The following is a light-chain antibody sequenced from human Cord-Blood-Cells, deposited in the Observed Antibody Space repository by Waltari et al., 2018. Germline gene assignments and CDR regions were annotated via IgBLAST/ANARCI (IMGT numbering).Light chain of an antibody. J-gene: IGLJ3*02. CDR3: QSYDSSLSGSV. Sequence: QSVLTQPPSVSGAPGQRVTISCTGSSSNIGAGYDVHWYQQLPGTAPKLLIYGNSKRPSGVPDRCSGSKSGTSASLAITGLQAEDEADYYYQSYDSSLSGSVFGGGTKLTVL. V-gene: IGLV1-40*01. CDR2: GNS. CDR1: SSNIGAGYD.